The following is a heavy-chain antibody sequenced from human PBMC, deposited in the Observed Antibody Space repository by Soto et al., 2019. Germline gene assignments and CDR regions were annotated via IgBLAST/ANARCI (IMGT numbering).Heavy chain of an antibody. CDR2: IYYSGST. J-gene: IGHJ6*02. Sequence: SETLSLTCTVSGGSISSYYWSWIRQPPGKGLEWIGYIYYSGSTNYNPSLKSRVTISVDTSKNQFSLKLSSVTAADTAVYYCARASCSGGSCYSYYYYYYGMDVWGQGTTVTVSS. D-gene: IGHD2-15*01. CDR3: ARASCSGGSCYSYYYYYYGMDV. V-gene: IGHV4-59*01. CDR1: GGSISSYY.